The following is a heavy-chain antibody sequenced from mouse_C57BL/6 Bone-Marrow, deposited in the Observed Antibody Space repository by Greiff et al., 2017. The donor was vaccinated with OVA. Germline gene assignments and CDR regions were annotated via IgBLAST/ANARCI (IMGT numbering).Heavy chain of an antibody. V-gene: IGHV5-4*01. CDR1: GFTFSSYA. Sequence: EVKLMESGGGLVKPGGSLKLSCAASGFTFSSYAMSWVRQTPEKRLEWVATISDGGSYTYYPDNVKGRFTISRDNAKNTLYLQMSHLKSEDTAMYYCARDPYYYGSSPYYFDYWGQGTTLTVSS. CDR3: ARDPYYYGSSPYYFDY. J-gene: IGHJ2*01. D-gene: IGHD1-1*01. CDR2: ISDGGSYT.